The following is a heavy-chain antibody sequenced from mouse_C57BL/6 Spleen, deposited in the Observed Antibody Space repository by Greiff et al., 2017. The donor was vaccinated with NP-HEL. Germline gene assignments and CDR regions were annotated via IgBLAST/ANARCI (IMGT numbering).Heavy chain of an antibody. CDR1: GYTFTDYN. CDR2: INPNNGGT. Sequence: EVQLQQSGPELVKPGASVKMSCKASGYTFTDYNMHWVKQSHGKSLEWIGYINPNNGGTSYNQKFKGKATLTVNKSSSTAYMELRSLTSEDSAVYYCAREKYYGSRRAWFAYWGQGTLVTVSA. CDR3: AREKYYGSRRAWFAY. D-gene: IGHD1-1*01. V-gene: IGHV1-22*01. J-gene: IGHJ3*01.